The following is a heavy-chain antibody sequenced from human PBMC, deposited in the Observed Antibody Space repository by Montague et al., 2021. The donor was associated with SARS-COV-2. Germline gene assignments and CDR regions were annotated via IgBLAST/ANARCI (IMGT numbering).Heavy chain of an antibody. CDR2: IYHSGST. Sequence: TLSLTCAVSGGSISSGGYSWSWIRQPPGKGLEWIGYIYHSGSTYYNPSLKSRVTISVDRSKNQFSLKLSSVTVADTAVYYCARGLGTPYYCSCGSCYSSDWFDAWGQGTLVTVSS. D-gene: IGHD2-15*01. J-gene: IGHJ5*01. CDR3: ARGLGTPYYCSCGSCYSSDWFDA. V-gene: IGHV4-30-2*01. CDR1: GGSISSGGYS.